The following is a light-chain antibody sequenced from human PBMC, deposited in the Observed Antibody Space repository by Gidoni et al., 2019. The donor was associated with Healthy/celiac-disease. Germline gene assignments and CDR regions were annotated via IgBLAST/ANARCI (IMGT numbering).Light chain of an antibody. V-gene: IGLV3-1*01. J-gene: IGLJ3*02. CDR1: KLGDKY. Sequence: SYELTQPPSGSVSPGQTASITCSGDKLGDKYACWFQQKPGQSPVLVIYQDAKRPSGIPERFSGSNSGNTATLTISGTQAMDEADYYCQAWDSSTVVFGGGTKLTV. CDR3: QAWDSSTVV. CDR2: QDA.